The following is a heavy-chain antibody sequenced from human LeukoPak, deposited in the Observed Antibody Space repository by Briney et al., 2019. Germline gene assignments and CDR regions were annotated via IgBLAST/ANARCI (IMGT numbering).Heavy chain of an antibody. CDR3: ARVGWYHGRYYFDY. CDR1: GGSISSYY. CDR2: IYYSGST. V-gene: IGHV4-59*01. Sequence: SETLSLTCTVSGGSISSYYWSWIRQPPGKGLEWIGYIYYSGSTNYNPSLKSRVTISVDTSKNQFSLKLSPVTAADTAVYYCARVGWYHGRYYFDYWGQGTLVTVSS. J-gene: IGHJ4*02. D-gene: IGHD2-15*01.